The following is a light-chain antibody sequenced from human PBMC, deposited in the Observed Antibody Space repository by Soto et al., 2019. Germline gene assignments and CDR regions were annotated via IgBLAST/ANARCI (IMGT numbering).Light chain of an antibody. CDR2: AAS. CDR1: QGISSN. Sequence: DIQLTQSPSFLSASIRDRVTITCRASQGISSNLAWYQQKPGKAPKLLIYAASTLQSGVPSRFSGSGSGTEFTLTITSLQPEDFATYYCQQLNSYPRTFGQGTKLEI. V-gene: IGKV1-9*01. J-gene: IGKJ2*01. CDR3: QQLNSYPRT.